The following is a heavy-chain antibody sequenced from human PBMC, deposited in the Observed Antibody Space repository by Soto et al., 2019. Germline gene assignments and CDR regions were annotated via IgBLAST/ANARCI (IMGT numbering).Heavy chain of an antibody. CDR1: GGTFSSYA. Sequence: SVKVSCKASGGTFSSYAISWVRQAPGQGLEWMGGIIPIFGTANYAQKFQGRVTITADKSTSTAYMELSSLRSEDTAVYYCASESIVGAPGAGAFDIWGQGTMVTVSS. J-gene: IGHJ3*02. CDR3: ASESIVGAPGAGAFDI. CDR2: IIPIFGTA. D-gene: IGHD1-26*01. V-gene: IGHV1-69*06.